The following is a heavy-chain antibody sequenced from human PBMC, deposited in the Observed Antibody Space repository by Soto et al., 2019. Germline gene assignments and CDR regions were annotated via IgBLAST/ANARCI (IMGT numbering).Heavy chain of an antibody. CDR1: GFTFSSYS. CDR3: ARDAGESEALPYFHSNWFDP. Sequence: GGSLRLSCAASGFTFSSYSMNWVRQAPGKGLEWVSSISSSSSYIYYADSVKGRFTISGDNAKNSLYLQMNSLRAEDTAVYYCARDAGESEALPYFHSNWFDPWGQGTLVTVSS. CDR2: ISSSSSYI. D-gene: IGHD3-10*01. V-gene: IGHV3-21*01. J-gene: IGHJ5*02.